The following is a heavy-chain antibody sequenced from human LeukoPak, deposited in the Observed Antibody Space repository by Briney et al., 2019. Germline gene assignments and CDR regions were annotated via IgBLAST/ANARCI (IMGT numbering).Heavy chain of an antibody. CDR1: GFIVSSTY. CDR3: ARPPEHWADVYWYFDI. V-gene: IGHV3-53*01. Sequence: GGSLRLSCAASGFIVSSTYMSWVRQAPGKGLEWVSVIFRGGTTYYADSVKGRFTMSRDNSKDTVYLEMNSLRVEDTAVYYCARPPEHWADVYWYFDIWGRGTAVTVSS. D-gene: IGHD7-27*01. CDR2: IFRGGTT. J-gene: IGHJ2*01.